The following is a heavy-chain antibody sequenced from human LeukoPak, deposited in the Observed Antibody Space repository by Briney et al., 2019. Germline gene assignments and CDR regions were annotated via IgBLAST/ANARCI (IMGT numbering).Heavy chain of an antibody. Sequence: SQTLSLTCTVSGGSISSGGYYWSWIRQPPGKGLEWIGYIYHSGSTYYNPSLKSRVTISVDTSKNQFSLKLSSVTAADTAVYYCARVGTSYSTDTLDYWGQGTLVTVSS. V-gene: IGHV4-30-2*01. D-gene: IGHD2-2*01. CDR1: GGSISSGGYY. CDR3: ARVGTSYSTDTLDY. J-gene: IGHJ4*02. CDR2: IYHSGST.